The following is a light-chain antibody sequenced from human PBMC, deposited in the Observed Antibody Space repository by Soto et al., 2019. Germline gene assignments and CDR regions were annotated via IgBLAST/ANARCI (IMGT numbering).Light chain of an antibody. Sequence: QSALTQPPSVSGSPGQSVAISCTGTSSDVGSYNRVSWYQQPPGAAPKLMIYEVSNRPSGVPDRFSGSKSGNTASLTISGLQAEDDADYYCNSYTGSSTDVFGTGTKLTVL. CDR1: SSDVGSYNR. CDR3: NSYTGSSTDV. CDR2: EVS. V-gene: IGLV2-18*02. J-gene: IGLJ1*01.